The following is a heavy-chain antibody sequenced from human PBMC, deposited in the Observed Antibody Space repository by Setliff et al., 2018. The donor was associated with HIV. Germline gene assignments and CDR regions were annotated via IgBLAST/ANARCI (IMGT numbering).Heavy chain of an antibody. CDR1: GESFSGYY. CDR2: INPGGST. Sequence: SETLSLTCTAYGESFSGYYWSWIRQTPGEGLEWIGEINPGGSTSYNPSLKIRVTISLDTSKKQFSLRMTSVTAADTGLYYCARATATGYYFDSWGQGTLVTVSS. D-gene: IGHD2-15*01. V-gene: IGHV4-34*01. CDR3: ARATATGYYFDS. J-gene: IGHJ4*02.